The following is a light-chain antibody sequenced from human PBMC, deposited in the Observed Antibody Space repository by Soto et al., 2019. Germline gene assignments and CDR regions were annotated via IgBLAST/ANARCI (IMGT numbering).Light chain of an antibody. CDR2: DVS. V-gene: IGLV2-14*01. Sequence: QSALTQPASVSGSPGQSITISCTGASSDVGGYNYVSWYQQHPGKAPKFMIYDVSNQPSGVSNRFSGSKSGSTASLTISGLQAEDEADYYCCSYTTSNTRQIVFGTGTKVTVL. J-gene: IGLJ1*01. CDR1: SSDVGGYNY. CDR3: CSYTTSNTRQIV.